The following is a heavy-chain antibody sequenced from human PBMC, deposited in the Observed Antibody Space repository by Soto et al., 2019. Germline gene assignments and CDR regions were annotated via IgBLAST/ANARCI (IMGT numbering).Heavy chain of an antibody. CDR3: ARDQRYFSGGSCYPV. Sequence: SETLSLTCTVSGGSISSGGYHWSWIRQHPGKGLEWIGYIYYSGSTYYNPSLKSRVTISVDTSKNQFSLKLSSVTAADTAVCYCARDQRYFSGGSCYPVWGKGTTVTVSS. J-gene: IGHJ6*04. CDR1: GGSISSGGYH. D-gene: IGHD2-15*01. CDR2: IYYSGST. V-gene: IGHV4-31*03.